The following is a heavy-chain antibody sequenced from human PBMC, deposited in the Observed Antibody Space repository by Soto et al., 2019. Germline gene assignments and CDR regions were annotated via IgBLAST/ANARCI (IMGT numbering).Heavy chain of an antibody. CDR2: IYHSGST. CDR1: GYSISSGYY. Sequence: SETLSLTCAVSGYSISSGYYWGWIRQPPGKGLEWIGSIYHSGSTYYNPSLKSRVTISVDTSKNQFSLKLSSVTAADTAVYYCAIPSPGGIDYWGQGTLVTVSS. CDR3: AIPSPGGIDY. V-gene: IGHV4-38-2*01. J-gene: IGHJ4*02.